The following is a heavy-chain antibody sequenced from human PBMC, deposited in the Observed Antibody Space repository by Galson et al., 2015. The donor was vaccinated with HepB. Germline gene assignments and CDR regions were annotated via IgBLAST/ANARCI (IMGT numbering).Heavy chain of an antibody. D-gene: IGHD3-10*01. V-gene: IGHV5-10-1*01. CDR2: IDPSDSSV. CDR3: ARTFFGESSNWFNP. Sequence: QSGAEVKKPGESLRISCTGSGYGFNVYWISWVRQTPGKGLEWMGRIDPSDSSVKYSPSFQGHVTISADKSVTTAYLQWSNLRVSDTATYYCARTFFGESSNWFNPWGQGTLVTVSS. CDR1: GYGFNVYW. J-gene: IGHJ5*02.